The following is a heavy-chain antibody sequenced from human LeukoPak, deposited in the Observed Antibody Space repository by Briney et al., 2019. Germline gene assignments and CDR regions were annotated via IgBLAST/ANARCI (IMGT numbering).Heavy chain of an antibody. CDR2: ISYDGSNK. CDR3: ARDRVAFGGYYYYMDV. J-gene: IGHJ6*03. D-gene: IGHD4-23*01. Sequence: GGSLRLSCAASGFTFSSYAMHWVRQAPGKGLEWVAVISYDGSNKYYADSVKGRFTISRDNSKNTLYLQMNSLRAEDTAVYYCARDRVAFGGYYYYMDVWGKGTTVTVSS. CDR1: GFTFSSYA. V-gene: IGHV3-30*04.